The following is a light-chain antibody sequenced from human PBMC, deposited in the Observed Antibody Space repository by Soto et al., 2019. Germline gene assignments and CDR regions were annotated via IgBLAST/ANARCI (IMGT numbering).Light chain of an antibody. Sequence: EVVLTQSPVTLSMSPGERATLSCRASQSVSNNLDWYQQKPGQAPRLLIYGDSTRATGVPARFSGSGSGTEFTLTIAGLQSEDIAIYYCHQYNHWPPLYSFGQGTRLEIK. CDR3: HQYNHWPPLYS. V-gene: IGKV3-15*01. CDR2: GDS. CDR1: QSVSNN. J-gene: IGKJ2*01.